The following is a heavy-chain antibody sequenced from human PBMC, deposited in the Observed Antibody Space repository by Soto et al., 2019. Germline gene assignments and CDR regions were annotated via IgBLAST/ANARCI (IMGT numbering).Heavy chain of an antibody. CDR2: ISSSSSTI. CDR1: GFTFSSYG. CDR3: AREISVAGGHFDY. Sequence: TGGSLRLSCTASGFTFSSYGINWVRQAPGKGLEWVSSISSSSSTIYYADSVRGRFTISRDNAKNSLYLQMNSLRDEDTAVYYCAREISVAGGHFDYWGQGTLVTVSS. D-gene: IGHD6-19*01. J-gene: IGHJ4*02. V-gene: IGHV3-48*02.